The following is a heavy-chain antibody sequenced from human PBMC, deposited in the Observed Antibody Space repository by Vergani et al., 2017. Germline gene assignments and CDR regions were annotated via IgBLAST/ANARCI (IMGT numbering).Heavy chain of an antibody. V-gene: IGHV1-58*01. D-gene: IGHD3-22*01. CDR1: GFTFTSSA. CDR2: IVVGSGNT. Sequence: QMQLVQSGPEVKKPGTSVKVSCKASGFTFTSSAVQWVRQARGQRLEWIGWIVVGSGNTNYAQKFQERVTITRDMSTSTAYMELSSLRSEDTAVYYCARRGPEDYYDSSGYYYPDYWGQGTLVTVSS. CDR3: ARRGPEDYYDSSGYYYPDY. J-gene: IGHJ4*02.